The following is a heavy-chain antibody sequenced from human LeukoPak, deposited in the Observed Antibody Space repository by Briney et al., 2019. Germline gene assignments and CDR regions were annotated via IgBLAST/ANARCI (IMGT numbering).Heavy chain of an antibody. D-gene: IGHD6-19*01. CDR3: ARDSAWISGWDYYYYMDV. CDR1: GGSISSYY. Sequence: SETLSLTCTVSGGSISSYYWSWIRQPAGKGLEWIGRIYTSGSTNYNPSLKSRVTMSVDTSQKQFSLKLSSVTAADTAVYYCARDSAWISGWDYYYYMDVWGKGTTVTISS. V-gene: IGHV4-4*07. J-gene: IGHJ6*03. CDR2: IYTSGST.